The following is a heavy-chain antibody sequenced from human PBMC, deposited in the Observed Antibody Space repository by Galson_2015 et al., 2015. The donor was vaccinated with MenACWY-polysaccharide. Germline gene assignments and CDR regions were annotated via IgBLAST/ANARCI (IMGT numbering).Heavy chain of an antibody. J-gene: IGHJ4*02. CDR3: ARVGYASSSTDY. CDR1: GFTFSNYW. V-gene: IGHV3-7*01. D-gene: IGHD6-6*01. CDR2: INQDGTVK. Sequence: SLRLSCAASGFTFSNYWMSWVRQAPGKGLEWVANINQDGTVKYYVDSVKGRFTIYRDNAKNSLYVQMNSLRGEDTAVYYCARVGYASSSTDYWGQGTLVTVSS.